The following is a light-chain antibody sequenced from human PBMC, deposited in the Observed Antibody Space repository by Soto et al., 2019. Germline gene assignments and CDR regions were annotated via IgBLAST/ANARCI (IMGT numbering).Light chain of an antibody. CDR2: AAT. V-gene: IGKV1-39*01. Sequence: DIQMTQSPSSLSASVGDRVIITCRASQPISVYVNWYHQISGKAPKVLIYAATSLQSGVPSRFSGSASGTDFTLTISSLHPEDLGTYYCQQSYSIPFTFGGGTKVEI. J-gene: IGKJ4*01. CDR1: QPISVY. CDR3: QQSYSIPFT.